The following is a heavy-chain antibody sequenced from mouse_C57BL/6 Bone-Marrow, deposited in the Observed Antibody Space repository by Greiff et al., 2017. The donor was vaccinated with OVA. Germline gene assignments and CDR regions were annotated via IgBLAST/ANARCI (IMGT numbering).Heavy chain of an antibody. CDR3: TTRGPFAY. CDR2: IDPEDGDT. Sequence: EVKLMESGAELVRPGASVKLSCTASGFNIKDDYMHWVKQRPEQGLEWIGWIDPEDGDTEYASKFQGKATITADTSSNTAYLQLSSLTSEDTAVYYCTTRGPFAYWGQGTLVTVSA. CDR1: GFNIKDDY. J-gene: IGHJ3*01. V-gene: IGHV14-4*01.